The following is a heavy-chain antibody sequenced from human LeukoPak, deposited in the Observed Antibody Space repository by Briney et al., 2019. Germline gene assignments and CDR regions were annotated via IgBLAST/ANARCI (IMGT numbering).Heavy chain of an antibody. J-gene: IGHJ6*02. D-gene: IGHD3-22*01. V-gene: IGHV1-69*04. CDR2: FIPILGIA. Sequence: ASVKVSCKASGGTFSSYAISWVRQAPGQGLEWMGRFIPILGIANYAQKFQGRVKITADKSTSTADMELSSLRSEDTAVYYCARDISLYYYDSSGSSQYGMDVWGQGTTVTVSS. CDR1: GGTFSSYA. CDR3: ARDISLYYYDSSGSSQYGMDV.